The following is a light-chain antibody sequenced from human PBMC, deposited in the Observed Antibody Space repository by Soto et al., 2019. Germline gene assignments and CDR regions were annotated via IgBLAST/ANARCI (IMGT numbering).Light chain of an antibody. V-gene: IGLV2-8*01. CDR2: EVF. J-gene: IGLJ1*01. CDR1: SSDVGNYNY. Sequence: SALTQPPSASGSPGQSGTISCTGTSSDVGNYNYVSWYQQHPGKAPKLMIYEVFKRPSGVPDRFSGSKSGNTASLTVSGLKAEYEAAYYCSSYAGSNNYVFGTGTKVTVL. CDR3: SSYAGSNNYV.